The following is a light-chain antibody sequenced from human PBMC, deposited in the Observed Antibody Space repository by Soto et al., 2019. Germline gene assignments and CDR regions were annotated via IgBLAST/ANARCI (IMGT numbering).Light chain of an antibody. CDR3: QQYDTSPRT. J-gene: IGKJ1*01. CDR2: GAS. CDR1: QSVSSN. Sequence: VLHQSPATLSVSPGDRATLSCRASQSVSSNLAWYQQKPGQAPRLLIYGASTRATGIPASFSGSGSGTDFTLTISRLEPEDFAVYYCQQYDTSPRTFAQGTMVDI. V-gene: IGKV3-15*01.